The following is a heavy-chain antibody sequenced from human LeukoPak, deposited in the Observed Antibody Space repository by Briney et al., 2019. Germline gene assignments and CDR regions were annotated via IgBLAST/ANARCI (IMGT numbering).Heavy chain of an antibody. D-gene: IGHD3-16*02. CDR1: GYTFTSYG. J-gene: IGHJ4*02. Sequence: GASVKASCKASGYTFTSYGISWVRQAPGQGLEWMGWISAYNGNTNYAQKLQGRVTMTTDTSTSTAYMELRSLRSDDTAVYYCARDYSIMITFGGVTVDTSFDYWSQGTLVTVSS. CDR3: ARDYSIMITFGGVTVDTSFDY. V-gene: IGHV1-18*01. CDR2: ISAYNGNT.